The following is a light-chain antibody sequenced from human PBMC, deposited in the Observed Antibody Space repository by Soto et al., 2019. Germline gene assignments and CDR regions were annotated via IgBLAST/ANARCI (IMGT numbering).Light chain of an antibody. CDR3: QSYDSRLSGSV. V-gene: IGLV1-40*01. CDR2: GNS. J-gene: IGLJ3*02. Sequence: QSVLTQPPSVSGAPGQRVTISCTGSSSNIGATYVHWYQQLPGTAPKLLIYGNSNRPSGVPDRFSGSKSGTSASLAITGLQAEDEADYYCQSYDSRLSGSVFGGGTKLTVL. CDR1: SSNIGATY.